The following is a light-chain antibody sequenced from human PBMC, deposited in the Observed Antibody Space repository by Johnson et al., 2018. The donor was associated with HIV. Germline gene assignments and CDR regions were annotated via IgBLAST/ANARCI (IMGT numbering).Light chain of an antibody. CDR3: ETWDSSLGAYV. V-gene: IGLV1-51*02. CDR1: SSNIGNNY. CDR2: ENN. J-gene: IGLJ1*01. Sequence: QSVLTQPPSVSAAPGQKVTIFCSGSSSNIGNNYVSWYQQVPGTAPKLLIYENNKRPSGIPDRFSGSKSGTSATLGITGLQTGDEADYYCETWDSSLGAYVFGPGPTVTVL.